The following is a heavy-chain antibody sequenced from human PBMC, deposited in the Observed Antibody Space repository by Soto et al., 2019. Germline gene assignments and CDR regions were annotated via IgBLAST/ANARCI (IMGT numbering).Heavy chain of an antibody. J-gene: IGHJ3*02. CDR1: GGSITSIW. CDR2: MHHTGSA. D-gene: IGHD3-10*01. V-gene: IGHV4-4*02. Sequence: PSETLSLTCAVSGGSITSIWCSWVRQPPGKGLEWIGEMHHTGSANYNPSLTNRVTISVDKSKNQFSLKLSSVTVADTAVYYCARRRFGGLTLGAFDIWGQGTMVTVSS. CDR3: ARRRFGGLTLGAFDI.